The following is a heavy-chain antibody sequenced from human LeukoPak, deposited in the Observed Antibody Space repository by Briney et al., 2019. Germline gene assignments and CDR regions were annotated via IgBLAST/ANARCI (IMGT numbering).Heavy chain of an antibody. Sequence: SETLSLTCAVSGGSISSSNWWSWVRQPPGKGLEWIGEIYHSGSTNYNPSLKSRVTISVDTSKNQFSLKLSSVTAADTAVYYCARKARSYSSTWQTRGGNWFDPWGQGTLVTVSS. CDR3: ARKARSYSSTWQTRGGNWFDP. CDR2: IYHSGST. V-gene: IGHV4-4*02. J-gene: IGHJ5*02. D-gene: IGHD6-13*01. CDR1: GGSISSSNW.